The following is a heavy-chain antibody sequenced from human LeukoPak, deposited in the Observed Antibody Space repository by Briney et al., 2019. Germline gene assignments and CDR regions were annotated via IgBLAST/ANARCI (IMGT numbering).Heavy chain of an antibody. CDR3: ASGLVGATTDY. CDR2: APPNGRT. V-gene: IGHV4-34*01. J-gene: IGHJ4*02. CDR1: GGPFSKYY. D-gene: IGHD1-26*01. Sequence: KPSETLSLTCAVYGGPFSKYYWTWIRQPPGKGLEWIGDAPPNGRTKYSPSLKSRVTISVDTSKYQFSLNLRSVTAADTAVYYCASGLVGATTDYWGQGTLVTVSS.